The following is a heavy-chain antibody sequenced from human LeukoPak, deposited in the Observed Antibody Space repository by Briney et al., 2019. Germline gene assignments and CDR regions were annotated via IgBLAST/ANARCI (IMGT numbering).Heavy chain of an antibody. D-gene: IGHD3-22*01. V-gene: IGHV1-69*01. CDR1: GGTFSSYA. CDR3: ARDRLSYYDSSGPPVY. CDR2: IIPIFGTA. J-gene: IGHJ4*02. Sequence: GASVKVSCKASGGTFSSYAISWVRQAPGQGPEWMGGIIPIFGTANYVQKFQGRVTITADESTSTAYMELSSLRSEDTAVYYCARDRLSYYDSSGPPVYWGQGTLVTVSS.